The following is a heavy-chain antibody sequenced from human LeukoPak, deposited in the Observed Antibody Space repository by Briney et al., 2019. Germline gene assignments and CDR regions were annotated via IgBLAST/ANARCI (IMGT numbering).Heavy chain of an antibody. Sequence: GGSLRLSCAASGFTFSRYRMNWVRQAEGKGVEWVSSISSSINYLYYPHSVQRRFTISTDNAKHSLYLQINSLSAEDTAVYYCARDSWELLAQFDYWGQGTLVTVSS. CDR1: GFTFSRYR. CDR2: ISSSINYL. V-gene: IGHV3-21*01. CDR3: ARDSWELLAQFDY. D-gene: IGHD1-26*01. J-gene: IGHJ4*02.